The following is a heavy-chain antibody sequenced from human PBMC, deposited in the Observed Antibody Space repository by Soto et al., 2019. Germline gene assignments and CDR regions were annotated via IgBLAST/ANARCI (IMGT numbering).Heavy chain of an antibody. CDR1: GVSISSGGYY. D-gene: IGHD3-10*01. Sequence: TLALTCTVSGVSISSGGYYWSWIRQHPGKGLEWIGYIYYSGSTYYNPSLKSRVTISVDTSKNQFSLKLSSVTAADTAVYYCARDLGYYGSGSWGNWFDPWGQGTLVTVSS. CDR2: IYYSGST. J-gene: IGHJ5*02. V-gene: IGHV4-31*03. CDR3: ARDLGYYGSGSWGNWFDP.